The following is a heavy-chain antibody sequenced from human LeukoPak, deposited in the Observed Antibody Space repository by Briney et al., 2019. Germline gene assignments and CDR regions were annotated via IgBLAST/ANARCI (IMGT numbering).Heavy chain of an antibody. CDR2: ISNSGSAV. CDR1: GFTFSDYY. V-gene: IGHV3-11*04. CDR3: AKDAHAASILTDSNWFDP. Sequence: PGGSLRLSCAASGFTFSDYYMTWIRQAPGKGLEWISYISNSGSAVYYADSVKGRFTISRDNSKNTLYLQMNSLRAEDTAVYYCAKDAHAASILTDSNWFDPWGQGTLVTVSS. J-gene: IGHJ5*02. D-gene: IGHD3-9*01.